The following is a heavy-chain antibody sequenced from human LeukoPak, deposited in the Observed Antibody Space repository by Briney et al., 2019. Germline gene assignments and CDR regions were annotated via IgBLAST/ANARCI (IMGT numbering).Heavy chain of an antibody. Sequence: SETLSLTCTVSGGSISSGGSYWSWIRQHPGKGLEWIGYIYYSGSTYYNPSLKSRVTISIDTSKNQFSLKLSSVTAADTAVYYCARDSGCSSTSCYAPTPNYYYYGMDVWGQGTTVTVSS. J-gene: IGHJ6*02. D-gene: IGHD2-2*01. V-gene: IGHV4-31*03. CDR2: IYYSGST. CDR1: GGSISSGGSY. CDR3: ARDSGCSSTSCYAPTPNYYYYGMDV.